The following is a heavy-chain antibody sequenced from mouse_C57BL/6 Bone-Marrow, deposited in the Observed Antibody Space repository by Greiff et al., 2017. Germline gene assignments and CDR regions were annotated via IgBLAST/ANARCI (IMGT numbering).Heavy chain of an antibody. CDR2: ISSGGSYT. CDR1: GFTFSSYG. V-gene: IGHV5-6*01. J-gene: IGHJ3*01. Sequence: EVQLVESGGDLVKPGGSLKLSCAASGFTFSSYGMSLVRPTPDKRLEWVATISSGGSYTYYPDSVKGRFTISRDHAKNTLYLQMSSLKSEDTAMYYCARPSYYYGSSSWFAYWGQGTLVTVSA. D-gene: IGHD1-1*01. CDR3: ARPSYYYGSSSWFAY.